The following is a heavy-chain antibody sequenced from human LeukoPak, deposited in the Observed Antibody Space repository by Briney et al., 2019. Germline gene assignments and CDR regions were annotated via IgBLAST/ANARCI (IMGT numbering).Heavy chain of an antibody. D-gene: IGHD6-13*01. V-gene: IGHV3-30*02. CDR1: GFTFSSYG. CDR3: AKASGIAAAGLDYMDV. CDR2: IRYDGSNK. J-gene: IGHJ6*03. Sequence: GGFLRLSCAASGFTFSSYGMHWVRQAPGKGLEWVAFIRYDGSNKYYADSVKGRFTISRDNSKNTLYLQMNSLRAEDTAVYYCAKASGIAAAGLDYMDVWGKGTTVTVSS.